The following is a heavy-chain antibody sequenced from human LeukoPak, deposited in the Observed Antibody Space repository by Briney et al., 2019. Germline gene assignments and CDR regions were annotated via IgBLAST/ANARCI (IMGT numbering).Heavy chain of an antibody. D-gene: IGHD3-10*01. J-gene: IGHJ6*02. CDR2: ISSSGSTI. V-gene: IGHV3-11*01. Sequence: GGSLRLSCAASGFTFSDYYMSWIRQAPGKGLEWVSYISSSGSTIYYADSVKGRFTISRDNAKNSLYLQMNSLRAEDTAVYYCARDSQRSGVVQPKGVNYYYGMDVWGQGTTVTVSS. CDR3: ARDSQRSGVVQPKGVNYYYGMDV. CDR1: GFTFSDYY.